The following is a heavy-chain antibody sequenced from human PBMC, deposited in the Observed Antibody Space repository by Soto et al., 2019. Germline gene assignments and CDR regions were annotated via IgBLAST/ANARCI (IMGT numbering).Heavy chain of an antibody. CDR2: IYYSGST. Sequence: SETLSLSCTVSGGSISSYYWSWIRQPPGKGLEWIGYIYYSGSTNYNPSLKSRVTISVDTSKNQFSLKLSSVTAADTAVYYCASSPDYGVYELDYWGQGTLVTVSS. CDR1: GGSISSYY. CDR3: ASSPDYGVYELDY. D-gene: IGHD4-17*01. V-gene: IGHV4-59*01. J-gene: IGHJ4*02.